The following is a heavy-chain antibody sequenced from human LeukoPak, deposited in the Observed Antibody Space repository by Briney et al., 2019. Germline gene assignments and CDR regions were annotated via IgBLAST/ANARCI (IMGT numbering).Heavy chain of an antibody. Sequence: SETLSLTCTVSGGSISSYYWSWIRQPPGKGLEWIGRIYTSGSTNYNPSLKSRVTMSVDTSKNQFSLKLSSVTAADTAVYYCARSGWPGVSYYYYMDVWGKGTTVTISS. J-gene: IGHJ6*03. CDR2: IYTSGST. CDR3: ARSGWPGVSYYYYMDV. V-gene: IGHV4-4*07. CDR1: GGSISSYY. D-gene: IGHD6-19*01.